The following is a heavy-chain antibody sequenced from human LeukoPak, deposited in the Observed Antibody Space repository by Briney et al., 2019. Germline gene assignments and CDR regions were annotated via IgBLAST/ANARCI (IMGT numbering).Heavy chain of an antibody. D-gene: IGHD2-2*01. CDR2: IYHSGVG. CDR3: TREKASAVHY. Sequence: PSETLSLTCAVSGSSISSDFYWGWVRQPPGKGLEWIGTIYHSGVGYLNPSLKSRLTISVDTSKNQFSLKLYSVIAADTAAYYCTREKASAVHYWGQGILVTVSS. J-gene: IGHJ4*02. CDR1: GSSISSDFY. V-gene: IGHV4-38-2*02.